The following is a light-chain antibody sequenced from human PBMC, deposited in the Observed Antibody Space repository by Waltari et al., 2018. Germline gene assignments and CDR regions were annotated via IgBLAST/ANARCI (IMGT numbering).Light chain of an antibody. CDR3: CSFAGSGTWV. Sequence: QSALTQPASVSESPGQSVTMSCTGTSTDVGNYNLVSWYQQFPGTVPKLIIYEGNKRPSGMSSRFSGSKSGNTASLTISGLQTEDEADYYCCSFAGSGTWVFGGGTKLTVL. V-gene: IGLV2-23*01. J-gene: IGLJ3*02. CDR2: EGN. CDR1: STDVGNYNL.